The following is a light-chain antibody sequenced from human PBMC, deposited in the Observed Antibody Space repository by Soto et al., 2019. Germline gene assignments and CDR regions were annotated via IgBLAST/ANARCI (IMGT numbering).Light chain of an antibody. Sequence: EIVLTQSPGTLSLSPGERATLSCRASQSVSSSYLAWYQQKPGQAPRLLIYGASSRATGIPDRFSGSGSGTDFPLTISRLEPEDFAVYYCQQYGSSPPWTFGQGTKGEIK. J-gene: IGKJ1*01. CDR1: QSVSSSY. CDR2: GAS. CDR3: QQYGSSPPWT. V-gene: IGKV3-20*01.